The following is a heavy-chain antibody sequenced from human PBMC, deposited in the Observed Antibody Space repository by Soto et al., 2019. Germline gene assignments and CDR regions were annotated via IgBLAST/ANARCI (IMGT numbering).Heavy chain of an antibody. CDR3: ARLDSWPNWFDP. J-gene: IGHJ5*02. D-gene: IGHD3-9*01. Sequence: VAYGSIIDLGCHRVSNRQTPGKGLEWIGSIYYSGSTYYNPSLKSRVTISVDTSKNQFSLKLSSVTAADTAVYYYARLDSWPNWFDPWGQGTLVIVFS. V-gene: IGHV4-39*01. CDR1: YGSIIDLGCH. CDR2: IYYSGST.